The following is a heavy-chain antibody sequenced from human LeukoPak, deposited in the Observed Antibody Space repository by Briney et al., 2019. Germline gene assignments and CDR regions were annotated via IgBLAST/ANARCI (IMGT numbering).Heavy chain of an antibody. Sequence: GASVKVSCKASGYTFTGYYMHWVRQAPGQGLEWMGWINPNSGGTNYAQKFQGRVTMTRDTSISTAYMELSRLRSDDTAVYYCARDRANTAMVIVYYYGMDVWGQGTTVTVSS. V-gene: IGHV1-2*02. CDR2: INPNSGGT. CDR1: GYTFTGYY. J-gene: IGHJ6*02. D-gene: IGHD5-18*01. CDR3: ARDRANTAMVIVYYYGMDV.